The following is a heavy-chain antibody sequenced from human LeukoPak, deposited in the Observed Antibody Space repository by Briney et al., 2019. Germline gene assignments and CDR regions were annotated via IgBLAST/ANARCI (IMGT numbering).Heavy chain of an antibody. CDR3: AKLSHTYDYVWGSYRPLGAFDI. CDR1: GFTFSSYA. V-gene: IGHV3-23*01. CDR2: ISGSGGST. J-gene: IGHJ3*02. Sequence: GGSLRLSCAASGFTFSSYAMSWVHQAPGKGLEWVSAISGSGGSTYYADSVKGRFTISRDNSKNTLYLQINSLRAEDTAVYYCAKLSHTYDYVWGSYRPLGAFDIWGQGTMVTVSS. D-gene: IGHD3-16*02.